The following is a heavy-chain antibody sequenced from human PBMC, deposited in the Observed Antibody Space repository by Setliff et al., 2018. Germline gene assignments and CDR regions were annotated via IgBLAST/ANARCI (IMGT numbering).Heavy chain of an antibody. Sequence: LSLTCTVSGGSLRADYYWSWIRQPAGKGLEWIGHVHPDGSTNYNPSLYSRVVISVDTSKNQFSLKLSSVTAADTAVYYCVRALLWSGEGRFDPWGQGTLVTVSS. CDR1: GGSLRADYY. CDR3: VRALLWSGEGRFDP. J-gene: IGHJ5*02. D-gene: IGHD3-10*01. CDR2: VHPDGST. V-gene: IGHV4-61*09.